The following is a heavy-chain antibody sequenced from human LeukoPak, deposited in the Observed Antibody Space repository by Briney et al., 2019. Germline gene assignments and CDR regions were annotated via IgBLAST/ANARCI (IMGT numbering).Heavy chain of an antibody. Sequence: AGGSLRLSCAASGFTFSDFFMSWIRQVPGKGLEWVSYISSSSGSTIYYADSVKGRFTISRDNAKNSLYLQMNSLRAEDTAIYYCARTPKGGHLSTFDYWGQGTVVTVSS. CDR3: ARTPKGGHLSTFDY. D-gene: IGHD3-16*01. J-gene: IGHJ4*02. CDR1: GFTFSDFF. V-gene: IGHV3-11*01. CDR2: ISSSSGSTI.